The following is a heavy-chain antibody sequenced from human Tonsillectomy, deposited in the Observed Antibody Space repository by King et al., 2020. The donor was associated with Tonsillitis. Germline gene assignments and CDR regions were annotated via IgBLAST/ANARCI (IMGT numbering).Heavy chain of an antibody. CDR1: GFTFGDFY. V-gene: IGHV3-11*01. Sequence: VQLVESGGGLVKPGGSLRLSCAASGFTFGDFYMSWIRKAPGKGLEWISYISRSGSTFYYADSVQGRYTISRDNAKNSLYLQMSSLKAEDTAVYYCARYGFGELLYYFDYWGQGTLVTVSS. D-gene: IGHD3-10*01. CDR2: ISRSGSTF. J-gene: IGHJ4*02. CDR3: ARYGFGELLYYFDY.